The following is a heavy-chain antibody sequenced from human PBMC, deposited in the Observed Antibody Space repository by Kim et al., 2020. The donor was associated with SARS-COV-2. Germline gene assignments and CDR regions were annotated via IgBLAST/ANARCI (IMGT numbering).Heavy chain of an antibody. V-gene: IGHV3-21*01. CDR3: ARDSGDGYTSLYY. J-gene: IGHJ4*02. Sequence: ADAVKGQITISRDNAKNTQYLQRNRLGAEDTGVYYCARDSGDGYTSLYYWGQGTLVTVSS. D-gene: IGHD5-12*01.